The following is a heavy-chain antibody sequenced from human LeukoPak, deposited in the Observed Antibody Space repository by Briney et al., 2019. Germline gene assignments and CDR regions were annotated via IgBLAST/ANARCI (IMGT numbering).Heavy chain of an antibody. CDR2: INPNSGGT. V-gene: IGHV1-2*02. D-gene: IGHD3-10*01. Sequence: ASVKVSCKASGYTFTGYDMHWVRQAPGQGLEWMGWINPNSGGTNYAQKFQGRVTMTRDTSISTAYMELSRLRSDDTAVYYCARGDYYGSGADAFDIWGQGTMVTVSS. CDR3: ARGDYYGSGADAFDI. CDR1: GYTFTGYD. J-gene: IGHJ3*02.